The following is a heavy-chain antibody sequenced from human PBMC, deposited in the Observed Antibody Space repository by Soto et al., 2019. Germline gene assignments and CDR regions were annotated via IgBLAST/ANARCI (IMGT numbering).Heavy chain of an antibody. D-gene: IGHD5-12*01. CDR3: VSDRGYGHASVPYS. J-gene: IGHJ4*02. CDR2: ISYDGSLQ. V-gene: IGHV3-30*19. CDR1: GFAFSSYG. Sequence: QAQLVESGGGVVQPGRSLRLSCAASGFAFSSYGMHWVRQAPGTGLEWVAVISYDGSLQHYADSVKGRFTISRDNAKNMVLIQMSRLRPEDTAVYCCVSDRGYGHASVPYSWGQRTLVSVSS.